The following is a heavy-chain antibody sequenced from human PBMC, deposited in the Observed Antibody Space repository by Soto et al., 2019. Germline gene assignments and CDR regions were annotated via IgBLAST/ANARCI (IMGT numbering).Heavy chain of an antibody. Sequence: ETLSLTCAVSGYSIGSGYYWAWIRQSPGKGLEWIGSIYHAGSVYYNPSLNGRVALSMDTSKNHFSLKLTSVTAADTAVYYCARTFDYYGMDVWGQGTTVTVSS. J-gene: IGHJ6*02. V-gene: IGHV4-38-2*01. CDR3: ARTFDYYGMDV. CDR2: IYHAGSV. CDR1: GYSIGSGYY.